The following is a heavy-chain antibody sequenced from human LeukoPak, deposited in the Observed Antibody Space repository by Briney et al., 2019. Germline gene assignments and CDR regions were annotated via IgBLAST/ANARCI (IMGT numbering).Heavy chain of an antibody. CDR1: GFTFSSYW. D-gene: IGHD3-3*01. CDR3: ARAPFNDFWSGYYTGLLDY. J-gene: IGHJ4*02. V-gene: IGHV3-7*01. Sequence: PGGSLRLSCAASGFTFSSYWMNWVRQAPGKGLEWVANIKQDGSEKYYVDSVKGRFTISRDNAKNSLYLQMNSLRAEDTAVYYWARAPFNDFWSGYYTGLLDYWGQGTLVTVSS. CDR2: IKQDGSEK.